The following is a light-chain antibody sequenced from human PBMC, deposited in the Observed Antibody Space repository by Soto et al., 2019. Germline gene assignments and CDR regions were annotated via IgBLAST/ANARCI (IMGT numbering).Light chain of an antibody. CDR2: GVS. Sequence: QSALTQPASVSGSPGQSITISCTEGSSDVDNFNFNSVSWYQHHPGKAPKLLIFGVSVRPSGVSHRFSGSKFGNTASLTISGLQAEDEADYYCSLYTTSSTYVFGSGTKLTVL. J-gene: IGLJ1*01. V-gene: IGLV2-14*03. CDR3: SLYTTSSTYV. CDR1: SSDVDNFNF.